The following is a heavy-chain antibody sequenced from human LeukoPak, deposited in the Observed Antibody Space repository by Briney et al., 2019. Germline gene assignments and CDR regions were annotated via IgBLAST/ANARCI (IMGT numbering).Heavy chain of an antibody. CDR2: ISGSGGST. V-gene: IGHV3-23*01. CDR3: AKHENSYGYGLDY. CDR1: GFTFSSYA. D-gene: IGHD5-18*01. J-gene: IGHJ4*02. Sequence: PGGSLRLSCAASGFTFSSYAMSWVRQAPGKGLEWVSAISGSGGSTYYADSVKGRFTISRDSSKNTLYLQMNSLRAEDTAVYYCAKHENSYGYGLDYWGQGTLVTVSS.